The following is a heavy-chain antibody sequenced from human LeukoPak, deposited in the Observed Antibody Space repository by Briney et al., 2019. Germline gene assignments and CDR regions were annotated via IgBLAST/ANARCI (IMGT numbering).Heavy chain of an antibody. CDR1: GFTLSSYS. Sequence: GGSLRLSCTASGFTLSSYSMNWVRQAPGKGLEWISYIDSSSSTIYYADSVKGRFTVSRDNAENSLFLQMSSLRVEDTAVYYCVRRYCTTTTCYYYYYMDVWGKGTTVTVSS. D-gene: IGHD2-2*01. CDR2: IDSSSSTI. CDR3: VRRYCTTTTCYYYYYMDV. J-gene: IGHJ6*03. V-gene: IGHV3-48*01.